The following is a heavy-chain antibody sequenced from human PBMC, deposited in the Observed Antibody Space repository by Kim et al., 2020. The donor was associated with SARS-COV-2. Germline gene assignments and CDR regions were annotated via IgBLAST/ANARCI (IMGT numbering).Heavy chain of an antibody. D-gene: IGHD3-9*01. Sequence: GGSLRLSCAVSRFTFNNYWINWVRHAPGKGLVWVSDISGSGGSTYYADSVKGRFTISRDNSKNTLYLQMNSLRAEDTAVYYCAKGANARYFDWLSIPDWFDPWGQGTLVTVSS. CDR2: ISGSGGST. J-gene: IGHJ5*02. V-gene: IGHV3-23*01. CDR3: AKGANARYFDWLSIPDWFDP. CDR1: RFTFNNYW.